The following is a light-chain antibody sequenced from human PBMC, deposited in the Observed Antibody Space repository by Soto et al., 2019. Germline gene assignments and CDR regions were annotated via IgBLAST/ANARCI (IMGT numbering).Light chain of an antibody. J-gene: IGLJ3*02. CDR2: EVS. CDR1: SSDVGRYNY. V-gene: IGLV2-14*01. Sequence: QSALTQPASVSGSPGQSITISCTGTSSDVGRYNYVSWYQQHPGKAPKLMIYEVSNRPSGVSNHFSGSKSGNTASLTISGLQAEDEADYYCSSYITISSCWVFGGGTKVTVL. CDR3: SSYITISSCWV.